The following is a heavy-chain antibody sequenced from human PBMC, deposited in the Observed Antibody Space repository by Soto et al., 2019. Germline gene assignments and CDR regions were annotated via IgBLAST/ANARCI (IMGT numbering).Heavy chain of an antibody. J-gene: IGHJ4*02. V-gene: IGHV3-23*01. Sequence: EVQLLESGGGLVQPGGSLRLSCAASGFTFSSYAMSWVRQAPGKGLEWVSIIGVGGGDRYYPESVKGRFTSSRDNSRDTLYLEMNSLRDEDTAVYYCARVRFGELVWGQGNLVTVSS. CDR2: IGVGGGDR. CDR1: GFTFSSYA. D-gene: IGHD3-10*01. CDR3: ARVRFGELV.